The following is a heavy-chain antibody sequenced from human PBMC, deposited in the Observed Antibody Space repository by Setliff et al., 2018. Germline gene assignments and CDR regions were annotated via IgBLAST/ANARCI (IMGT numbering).Heavy chain of an antibody. CDR3: ARDHNYAYDY. V-gene: IGHV3-66*01. D-gene: IGHD1-1*01. CDR1: GFTVSSNY. Sequence: AGGSLRLSCAASGFTVSSNYMSWVRQAPGKGLEWVSVIYSGGSTYYADSVKGRFTISRDNSKNTLYLQMNSLRAEDTAVYYCARDHNYAYDYWGQGTLVTVSS. CDR2: IYSGGST. J-gene: IGHJ4*02.